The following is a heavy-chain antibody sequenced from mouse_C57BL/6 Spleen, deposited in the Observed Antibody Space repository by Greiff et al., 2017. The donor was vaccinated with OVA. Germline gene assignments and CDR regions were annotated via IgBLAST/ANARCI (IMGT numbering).Heavy chain of an antibody. Sequence: EVMLVESGEGLVKPGGSLKLSCAASGFTFSSYAMSWVRQTPEKRLEWVAYISSGGDYIYYADTVKGRFTISRDNARNTLYLQMSSLKSEDTAMYYCTRDDVYYCGSSPWFAYWGQGTLVTVSA. V-gene: IGHV5-9-1*02. CDR2: ISSGGDYI. D-gene: IGHD1-1*01. CDR3: TRDDVYYCGSSPWFAY. CDR1: GFTFSSYA. J-gene: IGHJ3*01.